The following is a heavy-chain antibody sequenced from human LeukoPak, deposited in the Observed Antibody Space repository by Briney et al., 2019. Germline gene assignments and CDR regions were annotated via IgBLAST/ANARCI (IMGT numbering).Heavy chain of an antibody. J-gene: IGHJ4*02. CDR1: GFTFSNYG. V-gene: IGHV3-30*18. CDR3: AKTGNHYYDSSGYPYYFDY. CDR2: ISYDGSNK. Sequence: GGSLRLSCAASGFTFSNYGMHWVRQSPGKGLEWVAVISYDGSNKYYADSVKGRFTISRDNSKNTLYLQMNSLRAEDTAVYYCAKTGNHYYDSSGYPYYFDYWGQGTLVTVSS. D-gene: IGHD3-22*01.